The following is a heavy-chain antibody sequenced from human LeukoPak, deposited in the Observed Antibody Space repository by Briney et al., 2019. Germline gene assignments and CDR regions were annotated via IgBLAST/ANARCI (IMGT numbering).Heavy chain of an antibody. V-gene: IGHV4-39*01. CDR1: GGSITSNYHY. CDR3: ARLLGSSYYSFDS. J-gene: IGHJ4*02. Sequence: SETLSLTCTVSGGSITSNYHYWGWIRQRPGKGLEWMGNIYHGGPTYYSPSLQSRITISVDTSKNQFYVKLRSVTAADTAVYYCARLLGSSYYSFDSWGQGTLVTVSS. D-gene: IGHD3-22*01. CDR2: IYHGGPT.